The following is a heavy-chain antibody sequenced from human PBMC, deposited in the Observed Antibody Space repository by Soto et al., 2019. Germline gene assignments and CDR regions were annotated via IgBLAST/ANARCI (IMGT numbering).Heavy chain of an antibody. V-gene: IGHV1-69*08. Sequence: QVQLVQSGAEVKKPGSSVKVSCKASGGTFSSYTISWVRQAPGQGLEWMGRIIPILGIANYAQKFQGRVTITADKSTSTAYMELSSLRSEDTAVYYCARDGFWSGYPSSDYWGQGTLVTVSS. J-gene: IGHJ4*02. CDR3: ARDGFWSGYPSSDY. D-gene: IGHD3-3*01. CDR2: IIPILGIA. CDR1: GGTFSSYT.